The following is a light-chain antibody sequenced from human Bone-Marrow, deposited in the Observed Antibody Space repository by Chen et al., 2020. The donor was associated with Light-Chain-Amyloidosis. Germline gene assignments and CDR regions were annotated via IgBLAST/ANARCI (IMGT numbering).Light chain of an antibody. Sequence: SYVLTQPSSVSVAPGQPATSACGGNNIGTTSVHWYQQTPGRAPLLVVFDDSDRPSGIPERLSGCNSGNTATLTISRVEAGDEADYYCQVWDRSSDRPVFGGGTKLTVL. CDR3: QVWDRSSDRPV. V-gene: IGLV3-21*02. CDR1: NIGTTS. J-gene: IGLJ3*02. CDR2: DDS.